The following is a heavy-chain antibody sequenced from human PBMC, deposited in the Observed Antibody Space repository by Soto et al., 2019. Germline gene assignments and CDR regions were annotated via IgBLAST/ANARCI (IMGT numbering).Heavy chain of an antibody. J-gene: IGHJ5*02. Sequence: PSETLSLTCAVYGGSFSGYYWSWIRQPPGKGLEWIGEINHSGSTNYNPSLKSRVTISVDTSKNQFSPKLSSVTAADTAVYYCARGTVRFLEWFRGDDYNWFDPWGQGTLVTVSS. CDR1: GGSFSGYY. D-gene: IGHD3-3*01. CDR2: INHSGST. V-gene: IGHV4-34*01. CDR3: ARGTVRFLEWFRGDDYNWFDP.